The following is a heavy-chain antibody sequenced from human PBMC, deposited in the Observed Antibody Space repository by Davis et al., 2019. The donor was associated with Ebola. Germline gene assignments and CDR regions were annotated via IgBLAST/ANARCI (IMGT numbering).Heavy chain of an antibody. CDR2: ISSSSSYT. D-gene: IGHD6-19*01. Sequence: PGGSPRLSCAASGFTFSDYYMSWIRQAPGKGLEWVSYISSSSSYTNYADSVKGRFTISRDNAKNSLYLQMNSLRAEDTAVYYCARGDTAMPHGGQWLVPLGYWGQGTLVTVSS. CDR3: ARGDTAMPHGGQWLVPLGY. J-gene: IGHJ4*02. V-gene: IGHV3-11*06. CDR1: GFTFSDYY.